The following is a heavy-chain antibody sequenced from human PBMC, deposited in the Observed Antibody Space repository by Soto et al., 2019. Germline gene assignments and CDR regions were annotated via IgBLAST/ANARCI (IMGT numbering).Heavy chain of an antibody. CDR2: IWYDGSNK. CDR3: ASGGEYAIGNYYYGMDV. CDR1: GFTFSSYG. J-gene: IGHJ6*02. D-gene: IGHD2-8*01. V-gene: IGHV3-33*01. Sequence: QVQLVESGGGVVQPGRSLRLSCAASGFTFSSYGMHWVRQAPGKGLEWVAVIWYDGSNKYYADSVKGRFTISRDNSKNTLYLQMNSLRAEDTAVYYCASGGEYAIGNYYYGMDVWGQGTTVTVSS.